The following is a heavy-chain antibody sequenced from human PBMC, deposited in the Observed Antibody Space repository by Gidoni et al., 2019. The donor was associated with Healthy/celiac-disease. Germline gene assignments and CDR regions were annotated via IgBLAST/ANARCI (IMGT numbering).Heavy chain of an antibody. CDR3: ARGFMGSVVITNDDYYYYGMDV. D-gene: IGHD3-22*01. CDR1: GGSISSSNW. V-gene: IGHV4-4*02. J-gene: IGHJ6*02. CDR2: IYHSGST. Sequence: QVQLQESGPGLVKPSGTLSLTCAVSGGSISSSNWWSWVRQPPGKGLEWIGEIYHSGSTNYNPSLKSRVTISVDKSKNQFFLKLSSVTAADTAVYYCARGFMGSVVITNDDYYYYGMDVWGQGTTVTVSS.